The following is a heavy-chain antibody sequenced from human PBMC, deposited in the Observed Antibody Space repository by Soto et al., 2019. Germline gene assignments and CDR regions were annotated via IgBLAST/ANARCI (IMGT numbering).Heavy chain of an antibody. D-gene: IGHD3-10*01. CDR3: ARGGINMVRGVIWFDP. Sequence: PSETLSLTCTVSGGSISSGDYYWSWIRQPPGKGLEWIGYIYYSGSTYYNPSPKSRVTISVDTSKNQFSLKLSSVTAADTAVYYCARGGINMVRGVIWFDPWGQGNLVTVSS. V-gene: IGHV4-30-4*01. J-gene: IGHJ5*02. CDR1: GGSISSGDYY. CDR2: IYYSGST.